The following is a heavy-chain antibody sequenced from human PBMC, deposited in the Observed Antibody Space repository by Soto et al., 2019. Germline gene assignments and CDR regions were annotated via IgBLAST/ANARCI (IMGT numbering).Heavy chain of an antibody. Sequence: QVQLVESGGGVVQPGRSLRLSCAASGFTFSSYAMHWVRQAPGKGLEWVAIISNDTNNKYYADSVKGRFTISRDNSKNTLYLPMNSLRAEDTAVYYCAKPRMVRGVRQYYFDYWGQGTLVTVSS. CDR2: ISNDTNNK. V-gene: IGHV3-30-3*02. J-gene: IGHJ4*02. D-gene: IGHD3-10*01. CDR1: GFTFSSYA. CDR3: AKPRMVRGVRQYYFDY.